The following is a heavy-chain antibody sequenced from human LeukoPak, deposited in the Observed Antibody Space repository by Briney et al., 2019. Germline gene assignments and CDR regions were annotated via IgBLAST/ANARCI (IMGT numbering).Heavy chain of an antibody. D-gene: IGHD4-17*01. CDR2: IDPSDSYT. V-gene: IGHV5-10-1*01. CDR3: ARSTKYGDYAGY. J-gene: IGHJ4*02. Sequence: GESLKISCKGSGYSFTSYWISWVRQMPGKGLEWMGRIDPSDSYTNYSPSFQSHVTISADKSISTAYLQWSSLKASDTAMYYCARSTKYGDYAGYWGQGTLVTVSS. CDR1: GYSFTSYW.